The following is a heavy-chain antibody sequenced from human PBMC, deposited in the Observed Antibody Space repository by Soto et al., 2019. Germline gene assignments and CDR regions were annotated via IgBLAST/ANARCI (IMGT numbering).Heavy chain of an antibody. J-gene: IGHJ6*02. D-gene: IGHD4-17*01. CDR1: GGTFSSYA. CDR2: IIPIFGTA. Sequence: ASVKVSCKASGGTFSSYAISWVRQAPGQGLEWMGGIIPIFGTANYAQKFQGRVTITADESTSTAYMELSSLRSEVTAVYYCASYGNYYYGMDVWGQGTTVTVSS. CDR3: ASYGNYYYGMDV. V-gene: IGHV1-69*13.